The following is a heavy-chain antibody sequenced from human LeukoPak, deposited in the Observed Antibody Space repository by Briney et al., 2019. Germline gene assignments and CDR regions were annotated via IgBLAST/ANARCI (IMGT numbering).Heavy chain of an antibody. CDR3: ARIGYSSSSLDY. J-gene: IGHJ4*02. V-gene: IGHV3-7*01. D-gene: IGHD6-6*01. CDR1: GFTFTKFW. Sequence: GGSLRLSCAASGFTFTKFWMTWVRQAPGKGLEWVANLNPDESVKYFVGSVKGRFTVSRDNAKNSQYLQMNSLRAEDTAVYYCARIGYSSSSLDYWGQGTLVTVSS. CDR2: LNPDESVK.